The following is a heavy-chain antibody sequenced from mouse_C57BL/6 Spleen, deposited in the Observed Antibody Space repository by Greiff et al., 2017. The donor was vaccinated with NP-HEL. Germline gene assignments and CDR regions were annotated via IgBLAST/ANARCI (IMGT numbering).Heavy chain of an antibody. D-gene: IGHD2-4*01. Sequence: EVNLVESGGGLVKPGGSLKLSCAASGFTFSSYAMSWVRQTPEKRLEWVATISDGGSYTYYPDNVKGRFTISRDNAKNNLYLQMSHLKSEDTAMYYCATDYDYDVYAMDYWGQGTSVTVSS. CDR1: GFTFSSYA. CDR2: ISDGGSYT. CDR3: ATDYDYDVYAMDY. J-gene: IGHJ4*01. V-gene: IGHV5-4*03.